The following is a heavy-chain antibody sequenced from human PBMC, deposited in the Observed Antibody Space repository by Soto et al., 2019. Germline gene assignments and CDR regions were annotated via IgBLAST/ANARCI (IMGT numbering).Heavy chain of an antibody. J-gene: IGHJ4*02. Sequence: QVQLVQSGGEVKEPGASVKVSCKASGYRFNRYGINWVRQATGQGLEWLGWVSTYDGNTQYAQKFQGRFTMTTDTSSNTVYLELRSLTSDDTAVYYCARDEEDANLMIVVLPGDYWGQGTLVSVSS. CDR3: ARDEEDANLMIVVLPGDY. CDR2: VSTYDGNT. V-gene: IGHV1-18*01. CDR1: GYRFNRYG. D-gene: IGHD2-21*01.